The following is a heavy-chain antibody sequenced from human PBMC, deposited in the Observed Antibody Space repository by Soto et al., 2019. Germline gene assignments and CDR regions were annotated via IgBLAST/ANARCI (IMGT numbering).Heavy chain of an antibody. CDR2: ISSSSSYI. J-gene: IGHJ6*02. CDR1: GFTFSSYS. V-gene: IGHV3-21*01. D-gene: IGHD2-15*01. CDR3: ARGLDGGYYYYGMDV. Sequence: PGGSLRLSCAASGFTFSSYSMNWVRQAPGKGLGWVSSISSSSSYIYYADSVKGRFTISRDNAKNSLYLQMNSLRAEDTAVYYCARGLDGGYYYYGMDVWGQGTTVTVSS.